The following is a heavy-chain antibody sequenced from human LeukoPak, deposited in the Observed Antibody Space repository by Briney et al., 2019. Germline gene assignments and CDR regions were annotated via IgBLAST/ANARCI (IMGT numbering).Heavy chain of an antibody. CDR3: ARAKDGYNYYFDY. Sequence: SETLSLTCTVSGGSINSYYWSWIRQPPGRGLEWIGCIYYSGSTNYSPSLKSRVTISVDTSKNQFSLNLSSVTAADTAVYYCARAKDGYNYYFDYWGQGTLVAVSS. J-gene: IGHJ4*02. V-gene: IGHV4-59*01. CDR2: IYYSGST. D-gene: IGHD5-24*01. CDR1: GGSINSYY.